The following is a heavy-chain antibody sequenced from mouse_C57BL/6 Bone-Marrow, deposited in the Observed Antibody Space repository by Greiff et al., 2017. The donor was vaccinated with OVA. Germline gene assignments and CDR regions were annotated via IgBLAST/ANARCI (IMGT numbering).Heavy chain of an antibody. D-gene: IGHD2-5*01. Sequence: QVQLQQSGPELVKPGASVKISCKASGYAFSSSWMNWVKQRPGKGLEWIGRIYPGDGDTNYNGKFKGKATLTADKSSSTAYMQLSSLTSEDSAVYFCARIGVVTTHYWGKGTTLTVSS. CDR2: IYPGDGDT. CDR1: GYAFSSSW. J-gene: IGHJ2*01. CDR3: ARIGVVTTHY. V-gene: IGHV1-82*01.